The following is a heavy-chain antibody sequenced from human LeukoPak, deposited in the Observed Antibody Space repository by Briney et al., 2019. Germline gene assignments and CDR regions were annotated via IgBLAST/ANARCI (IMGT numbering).Heavy chain of an antibody. CDR3: ARAPVSPWDAFDI. J-gene: IGHJ3*02. CDR1: GFTVSSNS. CDR2: IYSDNT. V-gene: IGHV3-53*01. Sequence: GGSLRLSCTVSGFTVSSNSMSWVRQAPGKGLEWVSFIYSDNTHYSDSVKGRFTISRDNSKNTLYLQMNSLRAEDTAVYYCARAPVSPWDAFDIWGQGTMVTVSS. D-gene: IGHD3-16*01.